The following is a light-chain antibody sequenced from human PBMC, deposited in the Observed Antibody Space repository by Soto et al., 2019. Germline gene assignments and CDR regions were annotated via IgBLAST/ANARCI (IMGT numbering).Light chain of an antibody. CDR1: ESVSTN. J-gene: IGKJ1*01. V-gene: IGKV3-15*01. CDR2: GVS. Sequence: ETVMTQSPATLSGSAGERATLSCRASESVSTNLAWYQQKPGQAPRLLIYGVSTGATGIPARFSGRGSGTEFTLTISSLQSEDFAVYYCQQYNNWPQTFGQGTKVDIK. CDR3: QQYNNWPQT.